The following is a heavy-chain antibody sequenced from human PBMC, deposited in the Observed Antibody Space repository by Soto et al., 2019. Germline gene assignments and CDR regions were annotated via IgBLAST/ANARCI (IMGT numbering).Heavy chain of an antibody. CDR3: TKDLGGYWGGGDY. J-gene: IGHJ4*02. D-gene: IGHD5-12*01. Sequence: EVQLVESGGGLVKPGGSLRLSCAASGFTFSNAWMSWVRQAPGKGLEWVGRIKSKTDGGTTDYAAPVKGRFTISRDDSKNTLYLQMNSLKTEDTAVYYCTKDLGGYWGGGDYWGQGTLVTVSS. V-gene: IGHV3-15*01. CDR1: GFTFSNAW. CDR2: IKSKTDGGTT.